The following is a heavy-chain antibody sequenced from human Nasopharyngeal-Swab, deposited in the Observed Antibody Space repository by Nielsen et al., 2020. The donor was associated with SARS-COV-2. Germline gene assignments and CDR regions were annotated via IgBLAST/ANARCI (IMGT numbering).Heavy chain of an antibody. V-gene: IGHV3-7*01. J-gene: IGHJ4*02. CDR3: ARLLEVGGTPLDY. Sequence: GESLKISCEASGFTFSTYWMSWVRQAPGKGLEWVANIRQDESEKYYVDSVKGRFTISRDNAKNSLFLQMNSLRVADTAVYYCARLLEVGGTPLDYWSQGTLVSVSS. CDR2: IRQDESEK. CDR1: GFTFSTYW. D-gene: IGHD6-19*01.